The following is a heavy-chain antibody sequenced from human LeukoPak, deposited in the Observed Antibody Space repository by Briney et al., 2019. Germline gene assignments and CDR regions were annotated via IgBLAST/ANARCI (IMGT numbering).Heavy chain of an antibody. Sequence: GGSLRLSCAASGFTFSGYGMHWVRQAPGKGLEWVSFISYDGSNKYYADSVKGRFTISRDNSKNTLYLQMHSLRAEDTAVYYCAKVDHYGPGSPPLYGMDVWGQGTTVTVSS. CDR2: ISYDGSNK. D-gene: IGHD3-10*01. CDR1: GFTFSGYG. CDR3: AKVDHYGPGSPPLYGMDV. J-gene: IGHJ6*02. V-gene: IGHV3-30*18.